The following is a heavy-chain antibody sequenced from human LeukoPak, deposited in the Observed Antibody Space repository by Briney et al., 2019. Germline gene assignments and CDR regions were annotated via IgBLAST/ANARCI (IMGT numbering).Heavy chain of an antibody. Sequence: SETLSLTCTFSGGSISSYYWSWIRQPPGKGLEWIGYIYYSGSTNYNPSLKSRVTISVDTSKNQFSLKLSSVTAADTAVYYCARAGMWLRFHWFDPWGQGTLVTVSS. CDR3: ARAGMWLRFHWFDP. D-gene: IGHD5-12*01. CDR2: IYYSGST. V-gene: IGHV4-59*01. CDR1: GGSISSYY. J-gene: IGHJ5*02.